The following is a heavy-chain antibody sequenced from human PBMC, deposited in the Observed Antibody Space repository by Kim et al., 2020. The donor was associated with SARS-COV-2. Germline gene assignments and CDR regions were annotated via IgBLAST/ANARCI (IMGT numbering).Heavy chain of an antibody. Sequence: ASVKVSCKASGYTFTGYYMHWVRQAPGQGLEWMGWINPNSGGTNYAQKFQGRVTMTRDTSISTAYMELSRLRSDDTAVYYCARGPPGAHKDYGDYGWFDPWGQGTLVTVSS. CDR2: INPNSGGT. CDR1: GYTFTGYY. V-gene: IGHV1-2*02. J-gene: IGHJ5*02. D-gene: IGHD4-17*01. CDR3: ARGPPGAHKDYGDYGWFDP.